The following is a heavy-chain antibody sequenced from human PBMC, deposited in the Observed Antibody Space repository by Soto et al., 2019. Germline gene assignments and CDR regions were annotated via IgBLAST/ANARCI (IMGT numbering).Heavy chain of an antibody. D-gene: IGHD3-16*01. V-gene: IGHV3-48*01. CDR3: ARDTAYAFDS. CDR2: IRSSPSAI. J-gene: IGHJ4*02. CDR1: GLPFSSFS. Sequence: EVQLMESGGGLVQPGGSPRLSGVPSGLPFSSFSRTWVRQAPGKGLEWVSYIRSSPSAISYADSVKGRFTISRDNAKNSLYLQLNSLRAEDTAVYYCARDTAYAFDSWGQGTLVSVSS.